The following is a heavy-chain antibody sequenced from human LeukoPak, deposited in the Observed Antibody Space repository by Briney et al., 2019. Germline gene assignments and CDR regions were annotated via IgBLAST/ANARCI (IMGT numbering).Heavy chain of an antibody. Sequence: GGSLRLSCAASGFTFSTYAMHWVRQAPGKGLEWVALISYDGSNKYYADSVKGRFTISRDKSKNTLYLQMNSLRVGDTAVYYCARGRPLQGLDYWGQGTLVTVSS. J-gene: IGHJ4*02. CDR2: ISYDGSNK. V-gene: IGHV3-30-3*01. CDR1: GFTFSTYA. CDR3: ARGRPLQGLDY. D-gene: IGHD5-24*01.